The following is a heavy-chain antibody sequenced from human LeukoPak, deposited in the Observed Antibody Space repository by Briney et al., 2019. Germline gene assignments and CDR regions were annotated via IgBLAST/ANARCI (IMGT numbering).Heavy chain of an antibody. J-gene: IGHJ4*01. Sequence: PLGSLLLSGAVAGFNMSSNEMNWVRQAPGKGLEWVSVIYSGGSPFYADSVKGRFTISRDNSKNTLYLQMNSLRPDDTAVSYWTGRIAYWG. V-gene: IGHV3-53*01. CDR1: GFNMSSNE. CDR2: IYSGGSP. CDR3: TGRIAY. D-gene: IGHD1-14*01.